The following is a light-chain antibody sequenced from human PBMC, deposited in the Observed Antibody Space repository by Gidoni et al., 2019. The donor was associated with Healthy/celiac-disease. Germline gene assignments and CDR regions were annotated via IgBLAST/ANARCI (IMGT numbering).Light chain of an antibody. CDR2: QDS. J-gene: IGLJ2*01. CDR1: KLGDKY. CDR3: QAWDSSTVV. Sequence: SYELTQPPSVSGAPGQTASITCSGDKLGDKYACWYQQKPGQSPVLVIYQDSKRPSGIPERFSGSNSGNTAPLTISGTQAMDEADYYCQAWDSSTVVFGGGPKLTVL. V-gene: IGLV3-1*01.